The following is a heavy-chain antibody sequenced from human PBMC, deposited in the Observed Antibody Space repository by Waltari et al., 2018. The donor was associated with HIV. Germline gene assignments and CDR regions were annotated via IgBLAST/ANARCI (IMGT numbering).Heavy chain of an antibody. CDR3: ARAQENSGGLAFQL. CDR1: GYAIRRGFY. D-gene: IGHD2-15*01. CDR2: MFHSGST. V-gene: IGHV4-38-2*02. Sequence: QVQLQESGPGLVRPSETLSLNCTVSGYAIRRGFYWAWLRRPRRKGLEWIGSMFHSGSTYYKPSLKSRVTMSIDVTKNRIALNLKSVTATDTALYYCARAQENSGGLAFQLWGLGTLVTVSS. J-gene: IGHJ1*01.